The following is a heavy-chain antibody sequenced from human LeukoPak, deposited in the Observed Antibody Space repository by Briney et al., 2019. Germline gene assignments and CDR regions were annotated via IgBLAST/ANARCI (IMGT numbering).Heavy chain of an antibody. Sequence: PGGSLRLSCAASGFTFSNYAMNWVRQAPGKGLEWVSTISGSAGSTYYADSVKGRFTISRDNSKNTVYLQMNSLRAEDTAVYYCAKDMKVVPAAVDYWGQGTLVTVSS. CDR2: ISGSAGST. J-gene: IGHJ4*02. V-gene: IGHV3-23*01. D-gene: IGHD2-2*01. CDR1: GFTFSNYA. CDR3: AKDMKVVPAAVDY.